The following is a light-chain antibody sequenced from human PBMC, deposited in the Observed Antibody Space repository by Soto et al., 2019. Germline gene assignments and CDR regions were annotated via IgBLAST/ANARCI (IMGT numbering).Light chain of an antibody. V-gene: IGLV1-47*01. CDR1: TSNIGSNY. Sequence: QPVLTQPPSASGTPGQRVTISCSGSTSNIGSNYVYWYQQLPGTAPKLLIYTNDQRPSGVPDRFSGSKSGTSASLAISGLRSDDEADYYCAAWDDSLTVVVFGGGTKLTVL. J-gene: IGLJ2*01. CDR3: AAWDDSLTVVV. CDR2: TND.